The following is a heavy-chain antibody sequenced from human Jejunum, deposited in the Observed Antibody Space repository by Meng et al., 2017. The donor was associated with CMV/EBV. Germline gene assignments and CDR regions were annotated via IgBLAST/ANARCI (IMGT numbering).Heavy chain of an antibody. Sequence: QVQLVQSGPDVKKPGASVKVSCKSSGYTFTISGITWVRQASGHGLEWMGWISLYNGNKSDEPKFQGRVTMTTATSTSTAYMELRSLRNDDTAVYYCTKGRTVVVIPTGDFDSWGQGTLVTVSS. CDR3: TKGRTVVVIPTGDFDS. CDR1: GYTFTISG. J-gene: IGHJ4*02. CDR2: ISLYNGNK. D-gene: IGHD3-16*02. V-gene: IGHV1-18*01.